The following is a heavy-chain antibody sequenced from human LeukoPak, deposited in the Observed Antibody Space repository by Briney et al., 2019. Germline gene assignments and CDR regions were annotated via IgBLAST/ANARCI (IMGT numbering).Heavy chain of an antibody. J-gene: IGHJ4*02. CDR1: GFTFSSYS. Sequence: GGSLRLSCAASGFTFSSYSMNWVRQAPGKGLEWVSSISSSSSYIYYADSVKGRFTISRDNAENSLYLQMNSLRAEDTAVYYCARGTQYYYDSSGAPTPHDYWGQGTLVTVSS. V-gene: IGHV3-21*01. D-gene: IGHD3-22*01. CDR3: ARGTQYYYDSSGAPTPHDY. CDR2: ISSSSSYI.